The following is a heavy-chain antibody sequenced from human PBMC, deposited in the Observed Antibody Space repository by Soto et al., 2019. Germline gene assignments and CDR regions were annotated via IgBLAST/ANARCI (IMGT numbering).Heavy chain of an antibody. Sequence: SESLSLTCAVYVGSFSGYYWSWIRQPPGKGLEWIGEINHSGSTNYNPSLKSRVTISVDTSKNQFSLKLSSVTAADTAVYYCARVLLYNWNYGWFDPWGQGTLVTVSS. CDR1: VGSFSGYY. D-gene: IGHD1-7*01. J-gene: IGHJ5*02. CDR3: ARVLLYNWNYGWFDP. V-gene: IGHV4-34*01. CDR2: INHSGST.